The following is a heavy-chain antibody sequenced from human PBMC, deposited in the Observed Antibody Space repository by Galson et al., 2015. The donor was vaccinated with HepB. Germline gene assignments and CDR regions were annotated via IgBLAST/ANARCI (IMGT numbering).Heavy chain of an antibody. CDR2: IDPSDSYT. Sequence: QSGAEVKKPGESLRISCKGSGYSFTSYWISWVRQMPGKGLEWMGRIDPSDSYTNYSPSFQGHVTISADKSISTAYLQWSSLKASDTAMYYCARRRRDYYDSSGYYYEDWCQGTLVTVPS. V-gene: IGHV5-10-1*01. CDR1: GYSFTSYW. D-gene: IGHD3-22*01. CDR3: ARRRRDYYDSSGYYYED. J-gene: IGHJ4*02.